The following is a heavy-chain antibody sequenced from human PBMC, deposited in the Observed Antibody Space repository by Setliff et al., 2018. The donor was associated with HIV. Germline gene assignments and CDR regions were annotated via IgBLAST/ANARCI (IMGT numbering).Heavy chain of an antibody. D-gene: IGHD1-1*01. V-gene: IGHV1-2*02. Sequence: ASVKVSCKASGYTFTDYFIHWVRQAPGQGLEWMGWISPQNGDRKIPRRFRGGVTMTRDTSISTVYMELSGLTSDDTAVYFCARQLSNSLDHWGQGTPVTVSS. J-gene: IGHJ4*02. CDR3: ARQLSNSLDH. CDR1: GYTFTDYF. CDR2: ISPQNGDR.